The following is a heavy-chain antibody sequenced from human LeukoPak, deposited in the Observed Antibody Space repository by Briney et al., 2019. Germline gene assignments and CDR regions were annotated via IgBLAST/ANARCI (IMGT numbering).Heavy chain of an antibody. Sequence: PGGSLRLSCAASGFTFSYYGMHWVRQAPGKGLEWVAFTRYDGTNKYYADSVKGRFTISRDNSKNTLYLQMNSLRAEDTAVYYCARGDGPYYYYGMDVWGQGTTVTVSS. CDR2: TRYDGTNK. D-gene: IGHD5-24*01. J-gene: IGHJ6*02. V-gene: IGHV3-30*02. CDR1: GFTFSYYG. CDR3: ARGDGPYYYYGMDV.